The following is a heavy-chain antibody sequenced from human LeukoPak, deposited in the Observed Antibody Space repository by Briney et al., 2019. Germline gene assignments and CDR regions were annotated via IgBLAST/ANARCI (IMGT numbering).Heavy chain of an antibody. D-gene: IGHD3-9*01. CDR2: IHRDGRP. J-gene: IGHJ4*02. CDR1: GVSISSSEW. CDR3: GKTDIYFNPIDY. Sequence: SETLSLTCAVSGVSISSSEWWMWVRQPPGQGLEGIGEIHRDGRPMYTPSLKSRVTMSMDYSKNQFSLSVTSVTAADTAIYYCGKTDIYFNPIDYWGPGSLVTVSS. V-gene: IGHV4/OR15-8*02.